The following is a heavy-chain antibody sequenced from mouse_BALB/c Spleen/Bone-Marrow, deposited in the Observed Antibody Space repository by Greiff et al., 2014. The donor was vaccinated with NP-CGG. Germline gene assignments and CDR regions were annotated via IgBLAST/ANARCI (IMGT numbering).Heavy chain of an antibody. V-gene: IGHV1S81*02. J-gene: IGHJ2*01. CDR3: AGGRGYFDY. Sequence: VQLQESGAELVKPGASVKLSCKASGYTSTSYWMHWVKQRPGQGLEWIGEINPSNGRTNYNEKFKSKATLTVDKSSSTAYMQPSSLTSEDSAVYYCAGGRGYFDYWGQGTTLTVSS. CDR1: GYTSTSYW. D-gene: IGHD3-3*01. CDR2: INPSNGRT.